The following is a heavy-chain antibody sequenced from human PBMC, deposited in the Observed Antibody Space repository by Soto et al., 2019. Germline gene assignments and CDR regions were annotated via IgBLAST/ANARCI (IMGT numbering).Heavy chain of an antibody. Sequence: SETLSLTCTVSGGSISSYYWSWIRQPAGKGLEWIGRIYTSGSTNYNPSLKSRVTMSVDTSKNQFSLKLSSVTAADTAVYYRARGVPDYYDSSGYYFSQGWFDPWRQGTLVTVSS. J-gene: IGHJ5*02. CDR2: IYTSGST. V-gene: IGHV4-4*07. D-gene: IGHD3-22*01. CDR1: GGSISSYY. CDR3: ARGVPDYYDSSGYYFSQGWFDP.